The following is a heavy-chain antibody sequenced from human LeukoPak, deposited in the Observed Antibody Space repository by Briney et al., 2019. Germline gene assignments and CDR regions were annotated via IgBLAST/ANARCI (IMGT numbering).Heavy chain of an antibody. CDR2: ISSSSSYI. CDR1: GFTFSSYS. J-gene: IGHJ5*02. CDR3: AKETSYYYDSSGYLDP. Sequence: GGSLRLSCAASGFTFSSYSMNWVRQAPGKGLEWVSSISSSSSYIYYADSVKGRFTISRDNAKNSLYLQMNSLRAEDTAVYYCAKETSYYYDSSGYLDPWGQGTLVTVSS. V-gene: IGHV3-21*04. D-gene: IGHD3-22*01.